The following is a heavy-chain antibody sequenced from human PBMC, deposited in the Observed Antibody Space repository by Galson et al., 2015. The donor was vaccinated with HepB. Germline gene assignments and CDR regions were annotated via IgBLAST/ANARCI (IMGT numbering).Heavy chain of an antibody. D-gene: IGHD2-2*01. CDR2: IYYSGNT. CDR3: ARRPFTSDSHRAFDI. Sequence: SETLSLTCTVSGGSISSSSYYWGWIRQSPGKGLEWIGNIYYSGNTYYNPSLKSRVTISVDTSKNQFSLKVSSVTAADTAVYYCARRPFTSDSHRAFDIWGQGTMVTVSS. CDR1: GGSISSSSYY. V-gene: IGHV4-39*01. J-gene: IGHJ3*02.